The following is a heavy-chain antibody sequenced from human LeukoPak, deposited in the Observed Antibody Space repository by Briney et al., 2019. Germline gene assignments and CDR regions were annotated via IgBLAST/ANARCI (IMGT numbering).Heavy chain of an antibody. CDR2: IRYDGSNN. V-gene: IGHV3-30*02. J-gene: IGHJ4*02. CDR1: GFTFSSYG. CDR3: AKDLWRGYYDSSGYYSPLHY. D-gene: IGHD3-22*01. Sequence: GGSLRFSCAASGFTFSSYGMHWDRQAPGKGLEGVAFIRYDGSNNYYADSVKGRFTISRDNSKNTLYLQMNSLRAEDTAVYYCAKDLWRGYYDSSGYYSPLHYWGQGTLVTVSS.